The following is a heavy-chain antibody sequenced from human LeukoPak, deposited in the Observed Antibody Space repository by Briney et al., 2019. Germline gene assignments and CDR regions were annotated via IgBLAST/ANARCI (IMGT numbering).Heavy chain of an antibody. D-gene: IGHD4-17*01. CDR2: ISTSGST. Sequence: SESLSLTCTVFGGSISGYYWTWIRQPAGKGLEWSGRISTSGSTNYNPSLRSRVTVSLDTSNKQLFLKLSSVTAADTAVYYCARDVRYGDYERYFDLWGRGTLVTVSS. V-gene: IGHV4-4*07. J-gene: IGHJ2*01. CDR3: ARDVRYGDYERYFDL. CDR1: GGSISGYY.